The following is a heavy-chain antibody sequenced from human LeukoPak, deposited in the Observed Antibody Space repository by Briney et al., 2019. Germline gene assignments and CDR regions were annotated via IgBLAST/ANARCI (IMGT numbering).Heavy chain of an antibody. CDR3: ARIVGATDYFDH. V-gene: IGHV4-39*01. CDR1: GDSTSSSGYY. J-gene: IGHJ4*02. CDR2: IYFSGST. D-gene: IGHD1-26*01. Sequence: PSETLSLTCTVSGDSTSSSGYYWGWIRQPPGKGLEWIGSIYFSGSTYYNPSLKSRVTISDDTSKNQFSLKLTSVTAAGTAVYYCARIVGATDYFDHWGQGTLVTVSS.